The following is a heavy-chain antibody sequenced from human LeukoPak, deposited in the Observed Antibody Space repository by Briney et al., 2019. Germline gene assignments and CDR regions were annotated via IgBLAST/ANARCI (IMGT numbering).Heavy chain of an antibody. V-gene: IGHV3-21*04. J-gene: IGHJ6*02. CDR3: AKGLGYLPYYGMDV. Sequence: PGGSLRLSCAASGFTFSSYSMNWVRQAPGKGLEWVSSISNSSSYIYYADSVKGRFTISRDNSKNTLYLQMNSLRAEDTAVYYCAKGLGYLPYYGMDVWGQGTTVTVSS. CDR2: ISNSSSYI. CDR1: GFTFSSYS. D-gene: IGHD3-22*01.